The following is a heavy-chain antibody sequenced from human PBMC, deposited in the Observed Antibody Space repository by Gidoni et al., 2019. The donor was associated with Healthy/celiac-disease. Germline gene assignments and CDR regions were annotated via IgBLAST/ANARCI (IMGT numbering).Heavy chain of an antibody. CDR3: AREGEYCSGGSCFDY. V-gene: IGHV3-33*08. Sequence: SCAASGFTFSSYGMHWVRQAPGKGLEWVAVIWYDGSNKYYADSVKGRFTISRDNSKNTLYLQMHSLRAEDTAVYYCAREGEYCSGGSCFDYWGQGTLVTVSS. CDR1: GFTFSSYG. CDR2: IWYDGSNK. D-gene: IGHD2-15*01. J-gene: IGHJ4*02.